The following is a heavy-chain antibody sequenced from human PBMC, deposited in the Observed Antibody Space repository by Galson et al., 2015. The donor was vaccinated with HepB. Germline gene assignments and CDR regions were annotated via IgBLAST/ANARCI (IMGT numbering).Heavy chain of an antibody. D-gene: IGHD6-13*01. Sequence: SLRLSCAASGFTFSSYSMNWVRQAPGKGLEWVSYISSSSSTIYYADSVKGRFTISRDNAKNSLYLQMNSLRAEDTAVYYCATRYSSSRGPDWLGYWGQGTLVTVSS. CDR3: ATRYSSSRGPDWLGY. CDR2: ISSSSSTI. V-gene: IGHV3-48*01. CDR1: GFTFSSYS. J-gene: IGHJ4*02.